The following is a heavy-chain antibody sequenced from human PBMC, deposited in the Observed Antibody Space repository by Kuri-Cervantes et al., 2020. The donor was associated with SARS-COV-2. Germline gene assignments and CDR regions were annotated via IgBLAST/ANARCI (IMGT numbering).Heavy chain of an antibody. CDR1: GDSFTSYW. J-gene: IGHJ4*02. Sequence: ETLSLTCESSGDSFTSYWIAWVRQMPGRGLEWMGSISPVDSEAIYSPPFEGQVTMSVDKSIRTAYLHWSSLKASDTATYYCTRQNYGDYSDGDYWGQGTLVTVSS. V-gene: IGHV5-51*01. CDR2: ISPVDSEA. D-gene: IGHD4-17*01. CDR3: TRQNYGDYSDGDY.